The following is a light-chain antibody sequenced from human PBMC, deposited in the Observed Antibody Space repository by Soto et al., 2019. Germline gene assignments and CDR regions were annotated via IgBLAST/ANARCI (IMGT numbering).Light chain of an antibody. CDR1: QSVSSK. V-gene: IGKV3-15*01. Sequence: EIVMTQSPATLSVSPGERASLSCRASQSVSSKLAWYQQKPGQAPRLVIYGASISATGIPARFSGSGSGTEFTLSICGLESEDFAVYSCQQYNFWPPAFGQGTKVEI. CDR3: QQYNFWPPA. J-gene: IGKJ2*01. CDR2: GAS.